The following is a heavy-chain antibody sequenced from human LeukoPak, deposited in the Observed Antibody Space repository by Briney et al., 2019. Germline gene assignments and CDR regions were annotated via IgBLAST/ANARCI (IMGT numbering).Heavy chain of an antibody. V-gene: IGHV4-39*07. D-gene: IGHD6-25*01. CDR1: GGSISSSSYY. CDR2: INHSGST. Sequence: PSETLSLTCTVSGGSISSSSYYWGWIRQPPGKGLEWIGEINHSGSTNYNPSLKSRVTISVDTSKNQFSLKLSSVTAADTAVYYCARYPRSGFDYWGQGTLVTVSS. J-gene: IGHJ4*02. CDR3: ARYPRSGFDY.